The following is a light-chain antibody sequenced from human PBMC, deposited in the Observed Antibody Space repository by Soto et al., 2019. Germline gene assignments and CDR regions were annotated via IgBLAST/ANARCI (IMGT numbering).Light chain of an antibody. CDR3: CSYGRSPTFVE. CDR2: DAT. V-gene: IGLV2-23*01. Sequence: QSVLTQPASVSGSPGQSITISCTGTSSDVATYNLFSWYQQHPGTAPKLIIYDATKRHSGVSARFSGSNSGNTASLTISGPQAEDEADYDCCSYGRSPTFVEFGGGTKVTVL. J-gene: IGLJ2*01. CDR1: SSDVATYNL.